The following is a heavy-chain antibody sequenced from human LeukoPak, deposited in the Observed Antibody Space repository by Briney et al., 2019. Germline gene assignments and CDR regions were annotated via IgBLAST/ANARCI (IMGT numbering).Heavy chain of an antibody. V-gene: IGHV4-4*07. CDR3: ARDEVVRGARPNYFDY. D-gene: IGHD3-10*01. J-gene: IGHJ4*02. CDR2: IYTSGST. Sequence: SETLSLTCTVSGGSISSYYWSWIRQPAGKGLEWIGRIYTSGSTNYSPSPKSRVTMSVGTAKNQFPLKTSSVTAADTAVYYCARDEVVRGARPNYFDYWGQGTLVTVSS. CDR1: GGSISSYY.